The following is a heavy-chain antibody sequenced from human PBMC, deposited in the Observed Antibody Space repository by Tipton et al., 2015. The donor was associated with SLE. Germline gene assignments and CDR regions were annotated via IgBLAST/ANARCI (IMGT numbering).Heavy chain of an antibody. CDR2: VFYTGDT. CDR1: GGSFSGYY. J-gene: IGHJ4*02. Sequence: TLSLTCAVYGGSFSGYYWSWIRQPPGKGLEWIGSVFYTGDTDYNPSLKSRVTLSTDTSKNQISLRLSSVTAADTAVYYCARGEGDYGERFDYWGQGTLVTVSS. CDR3: ARGEGDYGERFDY. D-gene: IGHD4-17*01. V-gene: IGHV4-59*01.